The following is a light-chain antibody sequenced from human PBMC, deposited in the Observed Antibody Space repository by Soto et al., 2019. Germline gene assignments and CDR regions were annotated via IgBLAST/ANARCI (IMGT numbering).Light chain of an antibody. CDR3: QQYNDWPPKQYT. CDR2: GAS. Sequence: EIVMTQSPATLSVSPGERATLSCRASQSVSSNLAWYQQKPGQAPRLLIYGASTRATGIPVRFSGSGSGTEFTLNISSLQSEDFVVYYCQQYNDWPPKQYTCGPGTKLEIK. V-gene: IGKV3-15*01. CDR1: QSVSSN. J-gene: IGKJ2*01.